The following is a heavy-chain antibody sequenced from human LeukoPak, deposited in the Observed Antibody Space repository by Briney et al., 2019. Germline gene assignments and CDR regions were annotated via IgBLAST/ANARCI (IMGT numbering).Heavy chain of an antibody. V-gene: IGHV3-30*07. Sequence: GGSLRLSCAASGFTFSSYAMHWVRQAPGKGLEWVAVISYDGSNKYYADSVKGRFTISRDNSKNTLYLQMNSLRAEDTAVYYCAKESSPGYFDYSGQGTLVTVSS. CDR2: ISYDGSNK. D-gene: IGHD3-10*01. J-gene: IGHJ4*02. CDR3: AKESSPGYFDY. CDR1: GFTFSSYA.